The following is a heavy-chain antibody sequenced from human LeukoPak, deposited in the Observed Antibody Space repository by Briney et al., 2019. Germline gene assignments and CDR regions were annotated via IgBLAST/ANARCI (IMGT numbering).Heavy chain of an antibody. CDR3: ATIRNYDAWTGSHRPVWFDP. CDR2: ISPSGST. Sequence: PSGTLSVNPGGSGESLRGNECSSRRQPPRKGLEWIGEISPSGSTNYKPSLKSRVTISIDTSMNQFSLNVSCVTAAATAVYYCATIRNYDAWTGSHRPVWFDPWGQRTLVTVSS. V-gene: IGHV4-34*01. CDR1: GESLRGNE. D-gene: IGHD3-3*01. J-gene: IGHJ5*02.